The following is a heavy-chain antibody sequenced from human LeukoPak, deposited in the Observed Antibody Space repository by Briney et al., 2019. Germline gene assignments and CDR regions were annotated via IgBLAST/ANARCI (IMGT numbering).Heavy chain of an antibody. CDR3: ARDLVVVPAARIPDAFDI. CDR2: ISAYNGNT. D-gene: IGHD2-2*01. Sequence: ASVKASCKASGYTFTSYGISWVRQAPGQGLEWMGWISAYNGNTNYAQKLQGRVTMTTDTSTSTAYMELRSLRSDDTAVYYCARDLVVVPAARIPDAFDIWGQGTMVTVSS. CDR1: GYTFTSYG. V-gene: IGHV1-18*01. J-gene: IGHJ3*02.